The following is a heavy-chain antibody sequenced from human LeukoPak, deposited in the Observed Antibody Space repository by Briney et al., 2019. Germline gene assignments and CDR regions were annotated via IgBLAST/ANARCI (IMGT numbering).Heavy chain of an antibody. CDR3: VREESGGYFDY. Sequence: GASVKVSCKASGYTFTNYILHWVRQAPGQGLEWVGRITPSVDTTNYAQKFRDRVTMTRDTSTSTVYMELSSLRSEDTAVYHCVREESGGYFDYWGQGTLVTVSS. V-gene: IGHV1-46*01. J-gene: IGHJ4*02. CDR2: ITPSVDTT. CDR1: GYTFTNYI. D-gene: IGHD2-8*02.